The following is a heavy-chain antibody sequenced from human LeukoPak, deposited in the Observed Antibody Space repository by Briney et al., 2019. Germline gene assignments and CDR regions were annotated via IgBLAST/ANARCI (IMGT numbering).Heavy chain of an antibody. Sequence: GGSVTLFCAASGFTFSSYAMSWVRQAPGKGLEWVSAISGSGGSTYYADSVKGRFTISRDNSKNTLYLQMNSLRAEDTAVYYCAKDLGSSQYYYYGMDVWGQKTADTVFS. CDR2: ISGSGGST. CDR1: GFTFSSYA. J-gene: IGHJ6*02. CDR3: AKDLGSSQYYYYGMDV. D-gene: IGHD6-6*01. V-gene: IGHV3-23*01.